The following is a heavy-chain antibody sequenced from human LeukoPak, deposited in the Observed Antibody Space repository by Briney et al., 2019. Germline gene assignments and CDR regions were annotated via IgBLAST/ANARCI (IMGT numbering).Heavy chain of an antibody. CDR1: GYSFTSYW. Sequence: GESLKISCKGSGYSFTSYWIGWVRQMPGKGLEWMGIIYPGDSDTRYSPSFQGQVTISADKSISTAYLQWSSLKASDTAMYYCALDGEGVRGVMNAGFFDYWGQGTLVTVSS. D-gene: IGHD3-10*01. CDR2: IYPGDSDT. CDR3: ALDGEGVRGVMNAGFFDY. J-gene: IGHJ4*02. V-gene: IGHV5-51*01.